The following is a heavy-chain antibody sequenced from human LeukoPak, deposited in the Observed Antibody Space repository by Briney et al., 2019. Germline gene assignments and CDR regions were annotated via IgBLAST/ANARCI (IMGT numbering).Heavy chain of an antibody. CDR1: VYTFTSYD. V-gene: IGHV1-8*01. J-gene: IGHJ4*02. CDR2: MNPNSGST. CDR3: ARLLRAWLRWAPLIY. D-gene: IGHD5-12*01. Sequence: GASVKVSCKASVYTFTSYDINWVRQATGQGLEWMGWMNPNSGSTGYAQKFQGRVTMTRNTSISTAYMELSSLRSEDTAVYYCARLLRAWLRWAPLIYWGQGTLVTVSS.